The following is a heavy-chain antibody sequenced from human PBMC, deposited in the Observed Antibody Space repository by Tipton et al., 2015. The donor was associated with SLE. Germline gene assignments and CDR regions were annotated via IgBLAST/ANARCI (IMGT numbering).Heavy chain of an antibody. D-gene: IGHD3-3*01. J-gene: IGHJ3*02. Sequence: TLSLTCAVYGGSFSGYYWSWIRQPPGKGLEWIGEINHSGSTNYNPSLKSRVTISVDTSKNQFSLKLSSVTAADTSVYYCARGKDYDFWSGYYRRDASDIWGQGTMVIVSS. CDR3: ARGKDYDFWSGYYRRDASDI. V-gene: IGHV4-34*01. CDR2: INHSGST. CDR1: GGSFSGYY.